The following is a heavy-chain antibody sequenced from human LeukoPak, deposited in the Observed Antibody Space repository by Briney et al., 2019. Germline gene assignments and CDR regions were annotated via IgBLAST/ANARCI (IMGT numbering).Heavy chain of an antibody. D-gene: IGHD3-10*01. V-gene: IGHV5-51*01. CDR1: GYSFTSYW. CDR2: IYPGDSDT. CDR3: ARSLHYYGSGSYYNPISDY. J-gene: IGHJ4*02. Sequence: GESLKISCKGSGYSFTSYWIGWVRQMPGKGLEWMGIIYPGDSDTRYSPSFQGQVTISADKSISTAYLQWSSLKASDTAMYYCARSLHYYGSGSYYNPISDYWGQGTLVTVSS.